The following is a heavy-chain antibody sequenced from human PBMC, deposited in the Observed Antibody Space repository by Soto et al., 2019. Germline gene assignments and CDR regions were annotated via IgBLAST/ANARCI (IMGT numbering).Heavy chain of an antibody. CDR2: IRSKANSYAT. V-gene: IGHV3-73*02. CDR3: TSPDIVVVTAVSYGMDV. CDR1: GFTFSGSA. Sequence: EVQLVESGGGLVQPGGSLKLSCAASGFTFSGSAMHWVRQASGKGLEWVGRIRSKANSYATAYAASVKGRFTISRDDSXNXXYLQINSLKTEETAVYYCTSPDIVVVTAVSYGMDVWGQGTTVTVSS. D-gene: IGHD2-21*02. J-gene: IGHJ6*02.